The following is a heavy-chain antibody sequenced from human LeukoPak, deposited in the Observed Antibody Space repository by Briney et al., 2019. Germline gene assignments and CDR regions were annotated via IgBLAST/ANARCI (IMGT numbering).Heavy chain of an antibody. D-gene: IGHD6-13*01. CDR2: INPNSGGT. CDR1: GYTFTSYY. CDR3: ARVTGIAASADFQH. V-gene: IGHV1-2*02. J-gene: IGHJ1*01. Sequence: ASVKVSCKASGYTFTSYYMHWVRQAPGQGLEWMGWINPNSGGTNYAQKFQGRVTMTRDTSISTAYMELSRLRSDDTAVYYCARVTGIAASADFQHWGQGTLVTVSS.